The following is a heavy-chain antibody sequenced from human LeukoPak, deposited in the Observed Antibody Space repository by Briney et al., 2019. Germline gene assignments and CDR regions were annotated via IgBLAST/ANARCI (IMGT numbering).Heavy chain of an antibody. J-gene: IGHJ3*02. Sequence: ASVKVSCKASGYTFTSYDINWVRQATGQGLEWMGWMNPNSGNTGYAQKFQGRATMTRNTSISTAYMELSSLRSEDTAVYYCARGHPYYYDSSGSDAFDIWGQGTMVTVSS. CDR2: MNPNSGNT. CDR3: ARGHPYYYDSSGSDAFDI. V-gene: IGHV1-8*01. CDR1: GYTFTSYD. D-gene: IGHD3-22*01.